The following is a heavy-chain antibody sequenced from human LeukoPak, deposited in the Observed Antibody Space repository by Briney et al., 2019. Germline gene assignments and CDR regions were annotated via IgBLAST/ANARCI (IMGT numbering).Heavy chain of an antibody. V-gene: IGHV3-21*01. CDR3: ARDRGQQLVHLDY. J-gene: IGHJ4*02. CDR1: GFTFSTYS. CDR2: ISTGSYFI. Sequence: GGSLRLSCAASGFTFSTYSMNWVRQAPGKGLEWVSSISTGSYFIYYADSVKGRFTISRDNDKNSLYLQMNSLRAEDTAVYYCARDRGQQLVHLDYWGQGTLVTVSS. D-gene: IGHD6-13*01.